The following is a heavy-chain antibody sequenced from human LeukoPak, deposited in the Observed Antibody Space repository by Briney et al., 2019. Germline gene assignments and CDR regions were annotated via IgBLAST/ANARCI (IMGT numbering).Heavy chain of an antibody. CDR1: GFTFSSYS. CDR2: IYSGGNT. V-gene: IGHV3-53*01. J-gene: IGHJ4*02. CDR3: ASMASYSGYDFDY. D-gene: IGHD5-12*01. Sequence: GGSLRLSCAASGFTFSSYSMNWVRQAPGKGLEWVSVIYSGGNTYYADSVKGRFTISSDNSKNTLFLQMNSLRVEDTAVYYCASMASYSGYDFDYWGQGTLVTVSS.